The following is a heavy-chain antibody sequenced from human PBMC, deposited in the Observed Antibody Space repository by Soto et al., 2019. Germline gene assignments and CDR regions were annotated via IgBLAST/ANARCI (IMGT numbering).Heavy chain of an antibody. V-gene: IGHV1-18*01. J-gene: IGHJ2*01. D-gene: IGHD3-10*01. CDR1: GYTFTRYV. CDR2: ISAYNDNT. Sequence: QVQVVQSEPEVKKPGASVKVSCKGSGYTFTRYVMSWVRQAPGQGLEWMGWISAYNDNTNYARKFQGRVTMTRDTSTSTASMELRSLRSDDTAVYYCARGAKGAGDWYFDLWGRGTLVTVSS. CDR3: ARGAKGAGDWYFDL.